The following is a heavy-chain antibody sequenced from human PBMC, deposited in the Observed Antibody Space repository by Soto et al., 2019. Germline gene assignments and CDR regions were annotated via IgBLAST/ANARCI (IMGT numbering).Heavy chain of an antibody. CDR3: AKSSKSGRPGLQLLYPAY. J-gene: IGHJ4*02. CDR2: ISGSGGST. Sequence: PGGSLRLSCAASGFTFSSYAMSWVRQAPGKGLEWVSAISGSGGSTYYADSVKGRFTISRDNSKNTLYLQMNSLRAEDTAVYYCAKSSKSGRPGLQLLYPAYWGQGTLVTSPQ. CDR1: GFTFSSYA. V-gene: IGHV3-23*01. D-gene: IGHD2-2*02.